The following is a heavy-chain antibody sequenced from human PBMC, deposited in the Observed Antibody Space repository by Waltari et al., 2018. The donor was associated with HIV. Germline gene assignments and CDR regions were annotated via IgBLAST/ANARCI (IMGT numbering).Heavy chain of an antibody. CDR1: RFTFRAFW. CDR3: VGEGRGVSENWFDP. Sequence: EVQLVESGGGLVQPGGSLRLSCAASRFTFRAFWMSWVRQAPGKGLEWVANIDQDGNEKYYVDSVKGRFTISRDNAENPLHLQMNNRRAEDTAVYYGVGEGRGVSENWFDPWGQGTRVIVSS. CDR2: IDQDGNEK. V-gene: IGHV3-7*01. D-gene: IGHD3-10*01. J-gene: IGHJ5*02.